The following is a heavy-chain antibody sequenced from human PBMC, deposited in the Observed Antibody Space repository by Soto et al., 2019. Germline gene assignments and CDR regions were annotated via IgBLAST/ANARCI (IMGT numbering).Heavy chain of an antibody. D-gene: IGHD3-9*01. CDR1: GFTFKNYA. CDR2: ISYDGSIE. CDR3: ASGLRDFDWRIPFGH. V-gene: IGHV3-30-3*01. Sequence: QVQLVESGGGVVQPGRSLRLSCAASGFTFKNYAMHWVRQAPGKGLEWVAVISYDGSIEFYADSVKGRFTISRDDFTNTMFLQMGSLRVEDPAVYYCASGLRDFDWRIPFGHWGQGTLVTVSS. J-gene: IGHJ4*02.